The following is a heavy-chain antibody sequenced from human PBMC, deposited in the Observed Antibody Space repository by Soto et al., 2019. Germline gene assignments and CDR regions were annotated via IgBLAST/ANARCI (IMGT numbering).Heavy chain of an antibody. V-gene: IGHV4-59*01. D-gene: IGHD3-10*01. CDR1: GGSIRSYY. Sequence: QVQLQESGPGLVKPSETLSLTCTVSGGSIRSYYWSWIRQSPGNRLEWIGYIYSSGSTNYNPSLKSRVTISLDTSKNQFSLNLTSVTAADTAVYYCARGYGSGRYPYLQVDYWGQGTLVTVSS. CDR3: ARGYGSGRYPYLQVDY. J-gene: IGHJ4*02. CDR2: IYSSGST.